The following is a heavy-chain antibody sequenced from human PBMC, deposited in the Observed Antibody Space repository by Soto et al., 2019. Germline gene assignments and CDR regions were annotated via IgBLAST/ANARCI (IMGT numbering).Heavy chain of an antibody. J-gene: IGHJ1*01. CDR3: ARDVQH. CDR2: IGPYKGGT. Sequence: ASVKVSCKASGYSFVSHGISWVRQAPGQGLEWMAWIGPYKGGTIYAQKFQGRVTVTADTSTSSAYMELRNLGPDDTAVYYCARDVQHW. CDR1: GYSFVSHG. V-gene: IGHV1-18*04.